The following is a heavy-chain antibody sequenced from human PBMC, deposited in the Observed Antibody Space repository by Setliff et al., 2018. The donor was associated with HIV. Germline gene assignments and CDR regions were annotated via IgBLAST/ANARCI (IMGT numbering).Heavy chain of an antibody. CDR3: ARNPQPTGTPDYYYYYYMDV. V-gene: IGHV1-69*06. D-gene: IGHD1-1*01. CDR2: IIPIFGTA. CDR1: GGTFSSYA. J-gene: IGHJ6*03. Sequence: GASVKVSCKASGGTFSSYAISWVRQAPGQGLEWMGRIIPIFGTANYAQKFQGRVTITADKSTSTAYMELSSLRSEDTAVYYCARNPQPTGTPDYYYYYYMDVWGNGTTVTVSS.